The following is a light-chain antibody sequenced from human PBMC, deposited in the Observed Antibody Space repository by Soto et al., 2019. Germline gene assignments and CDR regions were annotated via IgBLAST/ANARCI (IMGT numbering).Light chain of an antibody. CDR3: CSYAGSSTPYVV. CDR2: EGS. J-gene: IGLJ2*01. V-gene: IGLV2-23*01. CDR1: SSDVGSYNL. Sequence: QSALTQPASVSGSPGQSITISCTGTSSDVGSYNLVSWYQQHPGKAPKLMIYEGSKRPSGVSNRFSGSKSGNTASLTISGLQAEDKADYYCCSYAGSSTPYVVFGGGTKVTVL.